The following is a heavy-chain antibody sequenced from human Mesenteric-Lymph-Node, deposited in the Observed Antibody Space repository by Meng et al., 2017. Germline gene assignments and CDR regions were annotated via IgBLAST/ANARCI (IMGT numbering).Heavy chain of an antibody. Sequence: ASAKVSCKASGYTVTGYYVHWVRQAPGQGLEWMGWINPNSGGTKYAQKFQGRVTTTRDTSISTAYVDLSRLGSDDAGVYYCSRAYDYGVYGVFDYWGQGTLVTVSS. CDR2: INPNSGGT. CDR3: SRAYDYGVYGVFDY. CDR1: GYTVTGYY. D-gene: IGHD4-17*01. V-gene: IGHV1-2*02. J-gene: IGHJ4*02.